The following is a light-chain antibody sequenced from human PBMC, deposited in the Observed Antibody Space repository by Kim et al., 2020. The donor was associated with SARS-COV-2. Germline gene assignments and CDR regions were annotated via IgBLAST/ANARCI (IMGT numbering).Light chain of an antibody. CDR3: MQGTHWPFT. Sequence: PASISCRSSQCLVYSDGNPYLNWFHQRPGQSPRRLIYKVSNRDSGVPDRFSSSGSGTDFTLKVSRVEAEDVRVYYCMQGTHWPFTFGPGTKVDIK. V-gene: IGKV2-30*01. CDR1: QCLVYSDGNPY. J-gene: IGKJ3*01. CDR2: KVS.